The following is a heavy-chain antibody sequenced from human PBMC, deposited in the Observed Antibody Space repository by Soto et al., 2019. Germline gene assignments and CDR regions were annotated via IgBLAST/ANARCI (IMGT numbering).Heavy chain of an antibody. CDR3: AADPPAYCKNGVCYRNYDYGMEV. V-gene: IGHV1-58*01. J-gene: IGHJ6*02. CDR1: GFTFTSSA. Sequence: ASLKASCKASGFTFTSSAVQWVRQARGQRLEWIGWIVVGSGNTNYAQKFQERVTITRDMSTSTAYMELSSLRSEDTAVYYWAADPPAYCKNGVCYRNYDYGMEVWG. D-gene: IGHD2-8*01. CDR2: IVVGSGNT.